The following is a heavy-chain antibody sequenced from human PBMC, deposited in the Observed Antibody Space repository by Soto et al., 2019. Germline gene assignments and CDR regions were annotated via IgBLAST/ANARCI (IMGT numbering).Heavy chain of an antibody. V-gene: IGHV3-30-3*01. J-gene: IGHJ6*02. D-gene: IGHD3-3*01. CDR1: GFPFSSYA. CDR3: ARDRDFWSGYYTYGMDV. Sequence: PGGSLRLSCAASGFPFSSYAMHWVRQAPGKGLEWVAVISYDGSNKYYADSVKGRFTISRDNSKNTLYLQMNSLRAEDTAVYYCARDRDFWSGYYTYGMDVWGQGTTVTVSS. CDR2: ISYDGSNK.